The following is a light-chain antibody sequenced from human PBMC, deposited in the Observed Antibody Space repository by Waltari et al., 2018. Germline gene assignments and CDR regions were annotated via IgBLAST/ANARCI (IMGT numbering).Light chain of an antibody. Sequence: QSALTQPASVSGSPGPSITISCTGTSSDVGGYNYVSWYHQHPGKAPTLMIYDFSNRPAGVSSRFSGSKSGNTASLTISGLQAEYEADYYCSSYISSSTLELFGGGTSLTVL. CDR3: SSYISSSTLEL. J-gene: IGLJ2*01. V-gene: IGLV2-14*03. CDR1: SSDVGGYNY. CDR2: DFS.